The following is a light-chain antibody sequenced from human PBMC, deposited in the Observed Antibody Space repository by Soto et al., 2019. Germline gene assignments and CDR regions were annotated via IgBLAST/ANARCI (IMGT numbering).Light chain of an antibody. J-gene: IGKJ4*01. CDR3: QQMLT. CDR2: AAS. Sequence: DIQLTQSPSFLSASVGDRVTITCRASQGISSYLAWYQKKPGKAPKLLIYAASTLQSGVPSRFSGRGSGTEFTLTISSLQHEDFATYYCQQMLTFGGGTKVDIK. CDR1: QGISSY. V-gene: IGKV1-9*01.